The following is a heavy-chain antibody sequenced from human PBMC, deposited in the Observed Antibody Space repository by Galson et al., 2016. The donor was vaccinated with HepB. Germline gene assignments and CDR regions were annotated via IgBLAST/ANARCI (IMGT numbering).Heavy chain of an antibody. J-gene: IGHJ3*02. CDR3: ARARVGDYDAFDI. Sequence: SVKVSCKASGYTFTNYGISWVRQAPGQGLEWMGWINAYNGDTNYAQKVQGRVTMTTDTSTSTAYMELRSLRSDDTAMYYCARARVGDYDAFDIWGQGTMVTVSS. V-gene: IGHV1-18*04. D-gene: IGHD4-17*01. CDR1: GYTFTNYG. CDR2: INAYNGDT.